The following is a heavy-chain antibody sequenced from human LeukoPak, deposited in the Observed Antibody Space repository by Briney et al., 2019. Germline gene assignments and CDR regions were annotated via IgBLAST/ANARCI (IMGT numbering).Heavy chain of an antibody. CDR1: GYTLTELS. J-gene: IGHJ2*01. CDR3: ATDREGSYPRGHFDL. D-gene: IGHD3-16*02. Sequence: ASVKVSCKVSGYTLTELSMHWERQAPGKGLEWMGGFDPEDGETIYAQKFQGRVTMTEDTSTDTAYMQLSSLRSEDTAVYYCATDREGSYPRGHFDLWGRGTLVTVSS. CDR2: FDPEDGET. V-gene: IGHV1-24*01.